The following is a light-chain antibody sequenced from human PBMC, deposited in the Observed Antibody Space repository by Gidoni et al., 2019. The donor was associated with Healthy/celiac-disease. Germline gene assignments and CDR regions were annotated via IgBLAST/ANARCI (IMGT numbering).Light chain of an antibody. J-gene: IGKJ4*01. V-gene: IGKV1-9*01. CDR2: AAS. Sequence: DIQLTQSPSFLSASVGERVTITCRASQGVSSYLAWYQQKPGKAPKLLIYAASTLQGGVPSRFSGSGSGTEFTLTISSLQPEDFATYYCQQVNSYPLSFGGGTRVEIE. CDR1: QGVSSY. CDR3: QQVNSYPLS.